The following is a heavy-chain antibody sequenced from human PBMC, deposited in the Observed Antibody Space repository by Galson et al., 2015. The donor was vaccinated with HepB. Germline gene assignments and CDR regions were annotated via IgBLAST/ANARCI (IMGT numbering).Heavy chain of an antibody. J-gene: IGHJ4*02. CDR2: ISSSSSYT. CDR1: GFTFSDYH. Sequence: SLRLSCAASGFTFSDYHMSWIRQAPGKGLEWVSYISSSSSYTNYADSVKGRFTISRDNAKNSLYLQMNSLRAEDTAVYYCARVGVVISYYFDYWGQGTLVTVSS. CDR3: ARVGVVISYYFDY. D-gene: IGHD3-3*01. V-gene: IGHV3-11*06.